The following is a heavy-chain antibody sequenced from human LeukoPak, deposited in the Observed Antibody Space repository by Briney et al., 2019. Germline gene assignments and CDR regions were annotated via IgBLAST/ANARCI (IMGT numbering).Heavy chain of an antibody. CDR2: LYYSGST. CDR3: ARRERANWFDP. CDR1: GGSISSSSYY. Sequence: PSETLSLTCTVSGGSISSSSYYWGWIRQPPGKGLEWIGSLYYSGSTYYNPSLRSRVTISVDTSKNQFSLKLSSVTAADTAVYYCARRERANWFDPWGQGTLVTVSS. V-gene: IGHV4-39*01. D-gene: IGHD6-25*01. J-gene: IGHJ5*02.